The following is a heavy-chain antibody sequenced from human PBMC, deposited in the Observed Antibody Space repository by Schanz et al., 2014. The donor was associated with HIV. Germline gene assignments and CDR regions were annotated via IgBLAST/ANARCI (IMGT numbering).Heavy chain of an antibody. CDR2: IMPSFGTA. D-gene: IGHD3-3*02. CDR1: GYTFTTYD. V-gene: IGHV1-69*06. Sequence: QVQLVQSGAEVKKPGASVRVSCEASGYTFTTYDINWVRQATGQGLEWMGAIMPSFGTASYAQKFQGRVTISADKSTDTAFMEVSSLSAEDTAVYYCARAAFSSEYYSGMDVWGQGTTVTVSS. CDR3: ARAAFSSEYYSGMDV. J-gene: IGHJ6*02.